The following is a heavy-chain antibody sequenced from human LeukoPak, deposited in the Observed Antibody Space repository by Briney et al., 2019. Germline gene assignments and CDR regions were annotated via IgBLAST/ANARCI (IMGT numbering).Heavy chain of an antibody. CDR3: ARGQLLLEGYFYYMDA. Sequence: PGRSLRLSCAASGFTISSYPMPWVRQAPGKGLEWVAVVSDDGNKKFDADFVKGRFTISRDNSKNTLYLQMNSLRGEDTAVYYCARGQLLLEGYFYYMDAWGKGTTVTVSS. CDR1: GFTISSYP. CDR2: VSDDGNKK. V-gene: IGHV3-30*01. D-gene: IGHD2-2*01. J-gene: IGHJ6*03.